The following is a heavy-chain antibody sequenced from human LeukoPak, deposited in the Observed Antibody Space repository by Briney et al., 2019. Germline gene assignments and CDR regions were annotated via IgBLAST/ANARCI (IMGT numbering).Heavy chain of an antibody. CDR1: GFTFDDYA. J-gene: IGHJ4*02. CDR3: AKEGGRYCSSTSCYWDY. V-gene: IGHV3-9*01. D-gene: IGHD2-2*01. Sequence: PGRSLRLSCAASGFTFDDYAMHWVRQAPGKGLEWVSGISWNSGSIGYADSVKGRSTISRDNAKNSLYLQMNSLRAEDTALYYCAKEGGRYCSSTSCYWDYWGQGTLVTVSS. CDR2: ISWNSGSI.